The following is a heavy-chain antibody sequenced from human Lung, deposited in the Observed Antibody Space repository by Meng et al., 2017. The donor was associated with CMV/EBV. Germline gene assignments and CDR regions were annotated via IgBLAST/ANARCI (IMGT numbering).Heavy chain of an antibody. J-gene: IGHJ4*02. Sequence: GGSLRLPCAAFGFTFSDYYMNWVRKAPGKGLEWVSCISSSCTIYYADSMKGRFTISRDNAKNSLYLQMNSLRAEDTAVYYCAREYRLKYDSSGFEVWGQGTLVTVSS. CDR3: AREYRLKYDSSGFEV. CDR1: GFTFSDYY. D-gene: IGHD3-22*01. CDR2: ISSSCTI. V-gene: IGHV3-69-1*02.